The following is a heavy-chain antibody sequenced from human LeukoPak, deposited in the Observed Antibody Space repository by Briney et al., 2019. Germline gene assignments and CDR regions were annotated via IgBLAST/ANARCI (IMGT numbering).Heavy chain of an antibody. J-gene: IGHJ4*02. CDR1: GFTFSSYS. CDR3: ARPYDFWSGYYTGEGYFDY. V-gene: IGHV3-21*01. Sequence: GGSLRLSCAASGFTFSSYSMNWVRQAPGKGLEWVSSISSSSSYIYYADSVKGRFTISRDNARNSLYLQMNSLRAEDTAVYYCARPYDFWSGYYTGEGYFDYWGQGTLVTVSS. CDR2: ISSSSSYI. D-gene: IGHD3-3*01.